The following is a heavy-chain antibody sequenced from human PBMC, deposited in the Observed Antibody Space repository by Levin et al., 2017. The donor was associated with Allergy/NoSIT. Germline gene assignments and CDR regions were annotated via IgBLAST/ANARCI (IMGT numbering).Heavy chain of an antibody. D-gene: IGHD1-7*01. V-gene: IGHV4-39*01. CDR3: AITRKLELPRGAFDI. J-gene: IGHJ3*02. CDR2: IYYSGST. CDR1: GGSISSSSYY. Sequence: TSETLSLTCTVSGGSISSSSYYWGWIRQPPGKGLEWIGSIYYSGSTYYNPSLKSRVTISVDTSKNQFSLKLSSVTAADTAVYYCAITRKLELPRGAFDIWGQGTMVTVSS.